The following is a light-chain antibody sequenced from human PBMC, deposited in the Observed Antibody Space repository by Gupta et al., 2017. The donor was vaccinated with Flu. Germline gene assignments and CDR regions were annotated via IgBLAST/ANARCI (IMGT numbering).Light chain of an antibody. J-gene: IGLJ3*02. V-gene: IGLV1-47*02. CDR1: SSDVGSNS. CDR2: TNN. CDR3: AAWDDSLGGWV. Sequence: QSPLTPPPPASGTPGQSVTISCSGSSSDVGSNSVDWYQQFPGAAPRLLIYTNNQRPSVVPDRFSGSKSGTAASLAISRLQPKDEAAYYCAAWDDSLGGWVFGGGTKLTVL.